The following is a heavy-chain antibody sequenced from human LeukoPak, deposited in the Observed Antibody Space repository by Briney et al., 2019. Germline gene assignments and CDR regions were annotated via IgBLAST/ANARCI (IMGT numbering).Heavy chain of an antibody. Sequence: GGSLRLSCAASGFTVSSNEMSWVRQAPGKGLEWVSSISGGSTYYADSVKGRFTISRDNAKNSLYLQMNSLRAEDTAVYYCARFYDYVWGSPSYYYYMDVWGKGTTVTISS. CDR2: ISGGST. J-gene: IGHJ6*03. V-gene: IGHV3-38-3*01. CDR3: ARFYDYVWGSPSYYYYMDV. CDR1: GFTVSSNE. D-gene: IGHD3-16*01.